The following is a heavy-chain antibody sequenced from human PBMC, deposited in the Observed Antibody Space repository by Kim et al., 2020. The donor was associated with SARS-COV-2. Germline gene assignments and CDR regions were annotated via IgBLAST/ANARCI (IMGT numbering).Heavy chain of an antibody. V-gene: IGHV4-59*08. CDR3: ARHGLIGGVGAAENWFDP. J-gene: IGHJ5*02. D-gene: IGHD2-8*02. Sequence: LKRRVTISVDTSKNQFSLKLRSVTAADTAVYYCARHGLIGGVGAAENWFDPWGQGTLVTVSS.